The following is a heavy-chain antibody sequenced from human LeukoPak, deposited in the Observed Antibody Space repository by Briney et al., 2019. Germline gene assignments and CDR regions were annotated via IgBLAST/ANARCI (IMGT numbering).Heavy chain of an antibody. CDR1: GFTFSTYA. CDR3: AKVVNGGWYLDF. Sequence: GGSLRLSRAASGFTFSTYAMSWVRHAPGKGLEWVSAISNSGDSTYYADSVKGRFTISRDNSKNTLYLQMNSLRADDTAVYCCAKVVNGGWYLDFWGQGTLVTVSS. J-gene: IGHJ4*02. D-gene: IGHD6-19*01. CDR2: ISNSGDST. V-gene: IGHV3-23*01.